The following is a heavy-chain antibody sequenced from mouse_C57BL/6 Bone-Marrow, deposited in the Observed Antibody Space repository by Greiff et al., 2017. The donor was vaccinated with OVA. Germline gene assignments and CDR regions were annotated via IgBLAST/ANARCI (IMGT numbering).Heavy chain of an antibody. J-gene: IGHJ3*01. CDR1: GVDFSRYW. V-gene: IGHV4-1*01. Sequence: EADGVDFSRYWMSWVRRAPGKGLEWIGEINPDSSTINYAPSLKDKFIISRDNAKNTLYLQMSKVRSEDTALYYCALDYDVAYWGQGTLVTVSA. CDR3: ALDYDVAY. D-gene: IGHD2-4*01. CDR2: INPDSSTI.